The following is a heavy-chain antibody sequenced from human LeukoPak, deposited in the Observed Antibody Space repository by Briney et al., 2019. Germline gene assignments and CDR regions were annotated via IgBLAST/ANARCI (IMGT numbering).Heavy chain of an antibody. D-gene: IGHD6-19*01. J-gene: IGHJ4*02. V-gene: IGHV4-39*07. CDR1: GGSISSSNSY. Sequence: SETLSLTCTVSGGSISSSNSYWGWIRQPPGKGLEWIGSIYYSGSTYYNPSLKSRVTISVDTSKNQFSLKLSSVTAADTAVYYCARVGQWLVRSLDYWGQGTLVTVSS. CDR2: IYYSGST. CDR3: ARVGQWLVRSLDY.